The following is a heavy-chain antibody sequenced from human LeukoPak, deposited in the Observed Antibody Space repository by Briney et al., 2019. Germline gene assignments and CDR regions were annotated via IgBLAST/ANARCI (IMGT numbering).Heavy chain of an antibody. D-gene: IGHD1-26*01. Sequence: ASETLSLTCAVSGGSISSSNWWSWVRQPPGMGLEWIGEIYHSGSTNYNPSLKSRVTISVDKSKNQFSLKLSSVTAADTAVYYCARVSSGATTVDYWGQGTLVTVSS. CDR2: IYHSGST. CDR1: GGSISSSNW. V-gene: IGHV4-4*02. J-gene: IGHJ4*02. CDR3: ARVSSGATTVDY.